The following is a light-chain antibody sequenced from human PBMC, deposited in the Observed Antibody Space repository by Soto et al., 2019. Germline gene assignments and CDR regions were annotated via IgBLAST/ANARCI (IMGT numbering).Light chain of an antibody. CDR3: QQYNNWPPYT. CDR1: QSVKSN. V-gene: IGKV3-15*01. Sequence: EIVMTQSPATLSVSPGERATLSCRASQSVKSNLAWYQQKPGQAPRLLIYDASTRATGIPARFSGSGSGTEFTLTISSLQSEDFAVYSCQQYNNWPPYTFGQGTKLEIK. CDR2: DAS. J-gene: IGKJ2*01.